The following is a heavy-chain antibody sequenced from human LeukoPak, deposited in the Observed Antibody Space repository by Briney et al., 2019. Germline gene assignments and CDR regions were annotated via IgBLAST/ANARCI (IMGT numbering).Heavy chain of an antibody. Sequence: GGSLRLSCAASGFTVSSNFMSWVRQAPGKGLEWVSLIYSGGSTYYADSVKGLFTISRDNSKNTLYLQMNSLRADDTALYYCARLSGSYDYWGQGTLVTVSS. CDR2: IYSGGST. J-gene: IGHJ4*02. CDR1: GFTVSSNF. CDR3: ARLSGSYDY. D-gene: IGHD1-26*01. V-gene: IGHV3-53*01.